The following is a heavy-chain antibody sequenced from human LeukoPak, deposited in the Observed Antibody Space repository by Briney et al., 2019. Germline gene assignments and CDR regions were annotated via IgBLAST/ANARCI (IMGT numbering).Heavy chain of an antibody. V-gene: IGHV3-48*03. CDR3: AREGPRSGYYYWYFDL. Sequence: GGSLRLSCAASGFTFSSYEMNWVRQAPGKGLEWVSYIGSSGSTIYYADSVKGRFTISRDNAKNSLYLQMNSLRAEDTAVYYCAREGPRSGYYYWYFDLWGRGTLVTVSS. CDR2: IGSSGSTI. J-gene: IGHJ2*01. CDR1: GFTFSSYE. D-gene: IGHD3-22*01.